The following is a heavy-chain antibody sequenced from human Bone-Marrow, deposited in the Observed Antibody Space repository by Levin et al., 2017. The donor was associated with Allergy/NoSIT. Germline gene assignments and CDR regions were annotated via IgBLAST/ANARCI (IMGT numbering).Heavy chain of an antibody. CDR1: GFTLSGFA. Sequence: GGSLRLSCAASGFTLSGFAMSWVRQAPGKGLEWVASISTSGDSRYYGASVKDRFAISRHNSKNTVDLQMNSLRAEDTAVYYCARRSPLEDTGYNTIPSLFMDLWGQGTLVTVSS. CDR3: ARRSPLEDTGYNTIPSLFMDL. D-gene: IGHD3/OR15-3a*01. V-gene: IGHV3-23*01. CDR2: ISTSGDSR. J-gene: IGHJ4*02.